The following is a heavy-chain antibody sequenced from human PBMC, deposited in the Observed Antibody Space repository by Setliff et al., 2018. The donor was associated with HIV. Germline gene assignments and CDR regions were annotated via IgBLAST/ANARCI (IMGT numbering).Heavy chain of an antibody. CDR3: ARGLTHGYSYGYWDS. J-gene: IGHJ4*02. Sequence: GGSLRLSCAASGFTFSSYWMSWVRQAPGKGLEWVANIKQDAGEIYYVDSVKGRFTLSRDNARNSLYLQRNSLRAEDTALYYCARGLTHGYSYGYWDSWGRGTLVTVSS. D-gene: IGHD5-18*01. V-gene: IGHV3-7*03. CDR2: IKQDAGEI. CDR1: GFTFSSYW.